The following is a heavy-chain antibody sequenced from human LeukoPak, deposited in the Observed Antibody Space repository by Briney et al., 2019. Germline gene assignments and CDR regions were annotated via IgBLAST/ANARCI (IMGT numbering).Heavy chain of an antibody. V-gene: IGHV1-18*04. J-gene: IGHJ4*02. Sequence: ASVKVSCKASGYTFTSYGISWVRQAPGQGLEWMGWISACNGNTNYARKLQDRVTMTTDTSTSTAYMELRSPRSDDTAVYYCARTYYGDRPFDYWGQGTLVTVSS. CDR1: GYTFTSYG. CDR2: ISACNGNT. D-gene: IGHD4-17*01. CDR3: ARTYYGDRPFDY.